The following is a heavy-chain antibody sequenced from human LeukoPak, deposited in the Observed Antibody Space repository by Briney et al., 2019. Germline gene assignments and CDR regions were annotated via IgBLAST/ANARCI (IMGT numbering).Heavy chain of an antibody. CDR1: GGSFSGYY. J-gene: IGHJ6*02. Sequence: SETLSLTCAVYGGSFSGYYWSWIRQPPGKGLEWIGEINHSGSTNYNPSLKSRVTMSVDTSKNQFSLKLSSVTAADTAVYYCARDAPYRYFDWLLDYYYGMDVWGQGTTVTVSS. D-gene: IGHD3-9*01. CDR3: ARDAPYRYFDWLLDYYYGMDV. V-gene: IGHV4-34*01. CDR2: INHSGST.